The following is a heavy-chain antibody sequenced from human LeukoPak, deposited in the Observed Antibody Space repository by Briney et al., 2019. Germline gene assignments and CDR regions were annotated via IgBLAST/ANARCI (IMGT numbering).Heavy chain of an antibody. CDR3: AREPIAVASLDY. CDR2: ISYDGSNK. J-gene: IGHJ4*02. D-gene: IGHD6-19*01. V-gene: IGHV3-30-3*01. Sequence: HPGGSLRLSCAASGFTFSSYAVHWVRQAPGKGLEWVAVISYDGSNKYYADSVKGRFTISRDNSKNTLYLQMNSLRAEDTAVYYCAREPIAVASLDYWGQGTLVTVSS. CDR1: GFTFSSYA.